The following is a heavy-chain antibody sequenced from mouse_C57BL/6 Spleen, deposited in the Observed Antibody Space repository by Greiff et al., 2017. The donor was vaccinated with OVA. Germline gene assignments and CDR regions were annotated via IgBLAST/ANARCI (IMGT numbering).Heavy chain of an antibody. CDR2: INPGSGGT. Sequence: QVQLQQSGAELVRPGTSVKVSCKASGYAFTNYSIEWVKQRPGQGLEWIGVINPGSGGTNYNEKFKGKATLTADKSSSTAYMQLSSLTSEDSAVYFCASGDYYAMDDWGQGTSVTVSS. CDR3: ASGDYYAMDD. J-gene: IGHJ4*01. CDR1: GYAFTNYS. V-gene: IGHV1-54*01.